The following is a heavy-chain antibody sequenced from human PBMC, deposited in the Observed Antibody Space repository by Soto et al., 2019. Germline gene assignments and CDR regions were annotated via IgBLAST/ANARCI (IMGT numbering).Heavy chain of an antibody. CDR3: ARGTGNNWNYVWFDP. CDR2: VSYDGNDK. Sequence: PGGSLRLSCAASGFTFSTYGMHWVRQAPGKGLEWVAGVSYDGNDKSYADSVKGRFPISRDNSKNTLYLQMNSPRVEDTAVYYCARGTGNNWNYVWFDPWGQGTLVTVSS. J-gene: IGHJ5*02. D-gene: IGHD1-7*01. CDR1: GFTFSTYG. V-gene: IGHV3-30*03.